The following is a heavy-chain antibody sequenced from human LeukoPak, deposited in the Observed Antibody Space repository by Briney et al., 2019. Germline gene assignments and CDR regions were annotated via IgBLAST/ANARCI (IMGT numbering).Heavy chain of an antibody. CDR3: ARDAVQLWPPPAHLDY. D-gene: IGHD5-18*01. J-gene: IGHJ4*02. Sequence: HPGGSLRLSCAASGFTFSSYAMHWVRQAPGKGLEWVAVTSYDGSNKYYADSVKGRFTISRDNSKNTLYLQMNSLRAEDTAVYYCARDAVQLWPPPAHLDYWGQGTLVTVSS. V-gene: IGHV3-30-3*01. CDR2: TSYDGSNK. CDR1: GFTFSSYA.